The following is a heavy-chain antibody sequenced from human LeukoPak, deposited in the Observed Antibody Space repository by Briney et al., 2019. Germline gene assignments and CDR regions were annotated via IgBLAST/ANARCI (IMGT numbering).Heavy chain of an antibody. CDR1: GFTFGSYG. V-gene: IGHV3-30*02. Sequence: PGGSLRLSCAASGFTFGSYGMHWVRQAPGKGLEWVAFIRYDGSNKYYADSAKGRFTISRDNSKNTLYLQMNSLRAEDTAVYYCAKVYCSGGSCYDYFDYWGQGTLVTVSS. CDR3: AKVYCSGGSCYDYFDY. D-gene: IGHD2-15*01. J-gene: IGHJ4*02. CDR2: IRYDGSNK.